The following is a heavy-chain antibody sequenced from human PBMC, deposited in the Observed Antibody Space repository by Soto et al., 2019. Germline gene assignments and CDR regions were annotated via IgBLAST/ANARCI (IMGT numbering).Heavy chain of an antibody. CDR3: VKDEKGWAGTYYFYGMDV. V-gene: IGHV3-64D*08. CDR2: IRSNGGST. J-gene: IGHJ6*02. CDR1: GFTLSSYA. D-gene: IGHD3-10*01. Sequence: PGGSLRLSCSASGFTLSSYAMHWVRQAPGKGLEYVSIIRSNGGSTYYTDSVKGRFTISRDNSKKTLYLQISSLRAEDTAVYYCVKDEKGWAGTYYFYGMDVWGQGTTVTVSS.